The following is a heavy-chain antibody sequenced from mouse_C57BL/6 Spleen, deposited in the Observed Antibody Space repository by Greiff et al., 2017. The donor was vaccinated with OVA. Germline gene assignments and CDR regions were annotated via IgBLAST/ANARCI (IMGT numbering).Heavy chain of an antibody. CDR1: GFSFNTYA. CDR2: IRSKSNNYAT. J-gene: IGHJ2*01. D-gene: IGHD4-1*01. CDR3: VRGTGYYFDY. V-gene: IGHV10-1*01. Sequence: EAGGGLVQPKGSLKLSCAASGFSFNTYAMNWVRQAPGKGLEWVARIRSKSNNYATYYADSVKDRITISRDDSESMLYLQMNHLKTEDTAMYYCVRGTGYYFDYWGKGTTLTVSS.